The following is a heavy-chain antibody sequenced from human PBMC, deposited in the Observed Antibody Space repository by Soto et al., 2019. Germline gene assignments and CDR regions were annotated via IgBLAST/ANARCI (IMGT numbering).Heavy chain of an antibody. D-gene: IGHD6-13*01. CDR3: TTDRIAAAGHYYYYGMDV. Sequence: GGSLRLSCEASGFTFSNAWMNWVRQAPGKGLEWVGRIKSKTGGGTTDYATPVKGRFTISRDDSKNTLYLQMNSQKTEDTAVYYCTTDRIAAAGHYYYYGMDVWCQGTTVTVSS. CDR2: IKSKTGGGTT. V-gene: IGHV3-15*07. CDR1: GFTFSNAW. J-gene: IGHJ6*02.